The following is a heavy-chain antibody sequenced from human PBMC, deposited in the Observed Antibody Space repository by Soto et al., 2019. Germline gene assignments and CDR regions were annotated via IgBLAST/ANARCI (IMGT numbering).Heavy chain of an antibody. CDR3: ARYQGDYYYYYGMDV. D-gene: IGHD2-21*02. V-gene: IGHV1-18*01. J-gene: IGHJ6*02. CDR2: ISAYNGNT. Sequence: QVQLVQSGAEVKKPGASVKVSCKASGYTFTSYGISWVRQAPGQGLEWMGWISAYNGNTNYAQKLQGRVTMTTDTSTRTANMEHRILRSDDTAVYYCARYQGDYYYYYGMDVWGHWTTVTVSS. CDR1: GYTFTSYG.